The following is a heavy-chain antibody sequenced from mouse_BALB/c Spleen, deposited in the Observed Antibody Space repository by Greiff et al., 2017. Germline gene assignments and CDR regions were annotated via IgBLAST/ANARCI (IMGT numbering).Heavy chain of an antibody. V-gene: IGHV3-6*02. Sequence: EVQLQESGPGLVKPSQSLSLTCSVTGYSITSGYYWNWIRQFPGNKLEWMGYISYDGSNNYNPSLKNRISITRDTSKNQFFLKLNSVTTEDTATYYCARGGGNHWYFDVWGAGTTVTVSS. J-gene: IGHJ1*01. CDR2: ISYDGSN. D-gene: IGHD2-1*01. CDR3: ARGGGNHWYFDV. CDR1: GYSITSGYY.